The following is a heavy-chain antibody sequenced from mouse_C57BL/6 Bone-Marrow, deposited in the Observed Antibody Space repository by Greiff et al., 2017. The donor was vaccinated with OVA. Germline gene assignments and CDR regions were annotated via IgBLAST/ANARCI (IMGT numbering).Heavy chain of an antibody. J-gene: IGHJ4*01. V-gene: IGHV2-2*01. CDR2: IWSGGST. CDR3: ARNEGLIYGAMDY. CDR1: GFSLTSYG. D-gene: IGHD1-1*02. Sequence: VKLMESGPGLVQPSQSLSITCTVSGFSLTSYGVHWVRQSPGKGLEWLGVIWSGGSTDYNAAFISRLSISKDNSKSQVFLKMNSLQADDTAIYYCARNEGLIYGAMDYWGQGTSVTVSS.